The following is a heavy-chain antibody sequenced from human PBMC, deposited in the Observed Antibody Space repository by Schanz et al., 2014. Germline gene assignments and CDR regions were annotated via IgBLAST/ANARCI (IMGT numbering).Heavy chain of an antibody. J-gene: IGHJ6*02. CDR2: ISGSGGST. D-gene: IGHD2-8*02. CDR3: ARDSLRGATGGYGMDV. V-gene: IGHV3-23*01. Sequence: EVQLLESGGGLVQPGGSLRLSCAASGFTFSSYAMSWVRQAPGKGLEWVSGISGSGGSTYYADSVKGRFTISRDNSKNTLYLQMNSLRAEDTAVYYCARDSLRGATGGYGMDVWGQGTTVTVSS. CDR1: GFTFSSYA.